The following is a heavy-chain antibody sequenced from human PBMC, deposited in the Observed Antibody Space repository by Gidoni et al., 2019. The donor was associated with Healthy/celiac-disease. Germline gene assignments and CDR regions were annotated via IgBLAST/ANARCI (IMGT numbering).Heavy chain of an antibody. CDR1: GGSISSGSYY. CDR3: ARARYSDGHLDI. CDR2: IYTRGST. J-gene: IGHJ3*02. V-gene: IGHV4-61*02. Sequence: QVQLPESGPGLVTPSQTLSLTCTVSGGSISSGSYYWSWIRQPAGKGLEWIGRIYTRGSTNYNPSLKSRVTISVDTSKNQVSLKLSSVTAADTAVDYWARARYSDGHLDIWGQGTMVTVSS. D-gene: IGHD5-18*01.